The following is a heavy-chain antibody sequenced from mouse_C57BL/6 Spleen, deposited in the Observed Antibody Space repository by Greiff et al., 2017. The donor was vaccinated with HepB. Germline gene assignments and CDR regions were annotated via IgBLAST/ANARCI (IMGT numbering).Heavy chain of an antibody. Sequence: VQLQQSGAELVKPGASVKLSCKASGYTFTSYWMHWVKQRPGQGLEWIGMIHPNSGSTNYNEKFKSKSTLTVDKSSSTAYMQLSSLTSEDSAVYYCARGDYYGSSYMYFDVWGTGTTVTVSS. V-gene: IGHV1-64*01. CDR2: IHPNSGST. CDR3: ARGDYYGSSYMYFDV. CDR1: GYTFTSYW. J-gene: IGHJ1*03. D-gene: IGHD1-1*01.